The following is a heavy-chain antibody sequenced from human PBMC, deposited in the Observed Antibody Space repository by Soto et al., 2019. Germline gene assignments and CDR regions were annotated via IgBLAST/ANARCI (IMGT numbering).Heavy chain of an antibody. V-gene: IGHV4-59*01. CDR1: GGSISSYY. Sequence: PSETLSLTCTVSGGSISSYYWSWIRQPPGKGLEWIGYIYYSGSTNYNPSLKSRVTISVDTSKNQFSLKLSSVTAADTAVYYCARMIAAAMNCFDPWGQGTLVTVSS. J-gene: IGHJ5*02. D-gene: IGHD6-13*01. CDR2: IYYSGST. CDR3: ARMIAAAMNCFDP.